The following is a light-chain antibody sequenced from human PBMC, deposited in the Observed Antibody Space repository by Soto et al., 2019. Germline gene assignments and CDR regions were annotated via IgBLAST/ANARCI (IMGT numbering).Light chain of an antibody. CDR3: ISYAKSTTLYV. V-gene: IGLV2-14*01. J-gene: IGLJ1*01. CDR2: EVT. Sequence: QSVLTQPASVSGSPGQSITISCTATSRDVGSFNYVSWYQHHPGKAPKLMIYEVTSRPSGVSNRFSGSKSGKTASLTISGPHAAEEADSPCISYAKSTTLYVFGSGTKVTVL. CDR1: SRDVGSFNY.